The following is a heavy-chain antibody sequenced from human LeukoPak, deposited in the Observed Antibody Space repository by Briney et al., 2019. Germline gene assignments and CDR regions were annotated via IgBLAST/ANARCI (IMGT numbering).Heavy chain of an antibody. V-gene: IGHV1-18*04. Sequence: ASVKVSCKASGYTFTSYGISWVRQAPGQGLEWMGWISAYNGNTNYAQELQGRVTMTTDTSTSTAYMELRSLRSDDTAVYYCARLPLYYDILTGYYTYYYYYGMDVWGKGTTVTVSS. CDR1: GYTFTSYG. J-gene: IGHJ6*04. CDR2: ISAYNGNT. D-gene: IGHD3-9*01. CDR3: ARLPLYYDILTGYYTYYYYYGMDV.